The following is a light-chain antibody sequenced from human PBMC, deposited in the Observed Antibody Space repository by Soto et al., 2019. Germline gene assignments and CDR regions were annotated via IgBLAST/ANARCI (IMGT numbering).Light chain of an antibody. J-gene: IGLJ1*01. CDR1: SSDVGSYNL. V-gene: IGLV2-23*03. Sequence: QSVLTQPASVSGSPGQSITISCTGTSSDVGSYNLVSWYQQHPGKAPKLMIYEGSKRPSGVSNHFSGSKSGNTASLTISGLQAEDEADYYCCSYAGSSTFFYVFGTGTKVTVL. CDR2: EGS. CDR3: CSYAGSSTFFYV.